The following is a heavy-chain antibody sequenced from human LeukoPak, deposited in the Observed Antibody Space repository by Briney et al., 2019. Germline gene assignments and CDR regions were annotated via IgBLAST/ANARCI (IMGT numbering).Heavy chain of an antibody. D-gene: IGHD6-13*01. V-gene: IGHV4-59*01. CDR3: ARGTAVAEGDY. Sequence: SETLSLTCTVSGGSINSYYWSWIRQPPGKGLEWIGYIYYSGSTNYNPSLRSRVTISLDTSKNQFSLNLSSVTAADTAVYYCARGTAVAEGDYWGQGTLVIVSS. J-gene: IGHJ4*02. CDR1: GGSINSYY. CDR2: IYYSGST.